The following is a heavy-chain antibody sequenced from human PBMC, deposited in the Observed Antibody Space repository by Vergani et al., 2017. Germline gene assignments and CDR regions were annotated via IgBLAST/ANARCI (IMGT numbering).Heavy chain of an antibody. V-gene: IGHV3-23*01. CDR2: ISGSGGST. D-gene: IGHD4-17*01. CDR3: VKGGYGDYFDC. Sequence: EVQLLESGGGLVQPGGSLRLSCAASGFTFISYAMSWVRQAPGKGLEWVSAISGSGGSTYYADSVKVRFTISRDNSKNTLYLQMNSLRAEDTAVYYCVKGGYGDYFDCWGQGTLVSVSS. J-gene: IGHJ4*02. CDR1: GFTFISYA.